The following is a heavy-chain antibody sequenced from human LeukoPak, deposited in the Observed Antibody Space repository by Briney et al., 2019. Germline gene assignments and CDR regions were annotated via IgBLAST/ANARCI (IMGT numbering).Heavy chain of an antibody. Sequence: PGGSLRLSCAASGFTFSSYGMHWVRQAPGKGLEWVAVISYDGSNKYYADSVKGRFTISRDNSKNTLYLQMNSLRAEDTAVYYCAKALRYYDSSGQDPTLDYWGQGTLVTVSS. V-gene: IGHV3-30*18. D-gene: IGHD3-22*01. CDR2: ISYDGSNK. CDR3: AKALRYYDSSGQDPTLDY. J-gene: IGHJ4*02. CDR1: GFTFSSYG.